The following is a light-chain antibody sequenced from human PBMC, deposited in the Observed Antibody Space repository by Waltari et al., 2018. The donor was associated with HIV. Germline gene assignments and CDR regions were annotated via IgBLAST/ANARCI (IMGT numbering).Light chain of an antibody. CDR2: EVT. CDR1: TSDVGAYDY. Sequence: QSALTQPASVSGSPGQSITMSCTGATSDVGAYDYVSWYHQHPGKAPKLIIYEVTTRPSGVSNRFSGSKSGITASLTISGLQTEDEADYYCSSYTNINTVVFGGGTKLTVL. J-gene: IGLJ2*01. CDR3: SSYTNINTVV. V-gene: IGLV2-14*01.